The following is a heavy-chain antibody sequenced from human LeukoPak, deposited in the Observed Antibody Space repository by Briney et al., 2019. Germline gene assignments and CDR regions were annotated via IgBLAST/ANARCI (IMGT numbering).Heavy chain of an antibody. CDR3: ARDDSGGSGLPIDY. J-gene: IGHJ4*02. CDR2: MNPKSGVT. CDR1: GYTFINYD. Sequence: ASVKVSCTASGYTFINYDINWVRQATGQGPEWMGWMNPKSGVTGYARKFQGRVTMTRNISINTVYMELSSLRSEDTAVYYCARDDSGGSGLPIDYWGQGTLVTVSS. V-gene: IGHV1-8*01. D-gene: IGHD3-16*01.